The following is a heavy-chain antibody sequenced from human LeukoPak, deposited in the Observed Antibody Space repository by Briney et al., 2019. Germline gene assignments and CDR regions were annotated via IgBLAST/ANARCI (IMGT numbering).Heavy chain of an antibody. Sequence: SGGSLRLSCAVSGFTVSGNYMSWVRQAPGKGLEWVSLIYSGGTTYYADSVKGRFTISRDNSKNTLYLQMNSLRAEDTAVYYCARGGSYLSAFDIWGQGTMVTVSS. CDR2: IYSGGTT. D-gene: IGHD1-26*01. CDR1: GFTVSGNY. CDR3: ARGGSYLSAFDI. V-gene: IGHV3-53*01. J-gene: IGHJ3*02.